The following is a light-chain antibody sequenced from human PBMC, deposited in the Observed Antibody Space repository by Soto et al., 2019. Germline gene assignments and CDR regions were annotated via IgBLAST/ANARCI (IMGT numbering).Light chain of an antibody. CDR2: GAS. Sequence: EIVMTQSPATLSVSPGERATLSCRASQSVSSNLAWYQQKPGQAPRLLIYGASTRATGIPARFSGSGSGTEFPLTISRPQSESFAVYYCQQYYNWPPGYTFGQGTKLEIK. V-gene: IGKV3-15*01. CDR1: QSVSSN. J-gene: IGKJ2*01. CDR3: QQYYNWPPGYT.